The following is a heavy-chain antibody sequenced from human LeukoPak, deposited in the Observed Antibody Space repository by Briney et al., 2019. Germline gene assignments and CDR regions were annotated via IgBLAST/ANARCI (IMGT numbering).Heavy chain of an antibody. Sequence: PSETLSLTCTVSGGSIGSYYWSWIRQPPGKGLEWIGYIYYSGSTNYNPSLKSRVTISVDTSKNQFSLKLSSVTAADTAVYYCVRDGILLWFGRDAFDIWGQGTMVTVSS. CDR1: GGSIGSYY. CDR3: VRDGILLWFGRDAFDI. CDR2: IYYSGST. V-gene: IGHV4-59*08. J-gene: IGHJ3*02. D-gene: IGHD3-10*01.